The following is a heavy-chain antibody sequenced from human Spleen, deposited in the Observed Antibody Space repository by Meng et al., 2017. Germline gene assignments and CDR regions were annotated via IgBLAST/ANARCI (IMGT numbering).Heavy chain of an antibody. Sequence: ETLSLTCTVSGGAVSSGSYYWSWVCQAPGKGLEWVANIKQDGSEKYYVDSVKGRFTISRDNAKNSLYLQMNSLRAEDTAVYYCARMAMVRGVILDYWGQGTLVTVSS. V-gene: IGHV3-7*01. CDR2: IKQDGSEK. D-gene: IGHD3-10*01. CDR1: GGAVSSGSYY. CDR3: ARMAMVRGVILDY. J-gene: IGHJ4*02.